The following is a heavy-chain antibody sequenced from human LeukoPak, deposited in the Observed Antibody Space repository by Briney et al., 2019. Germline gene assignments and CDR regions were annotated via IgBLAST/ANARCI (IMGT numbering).Heavy chain of an antibody. D-gene: IGHD2-15*01. V-gene: IGHV3-21*01. Sequence: GGSLRLSCAASGFTFNSYSMNWVRQAPGKGLEWVSSISGTSNYIYYADSVKGRFTISRDNAKNSLYLQMNSLRAEDTAVYYCARVPCGGGSCCSPYYYYGMDVWGKGTTVTVSS. CDR1: GFTFNSYS. CDR2: ISGTSNYI. J-gene: IGHJ6*04. CDR3: ARVPCGGGSCCSPYYYYGMDV.